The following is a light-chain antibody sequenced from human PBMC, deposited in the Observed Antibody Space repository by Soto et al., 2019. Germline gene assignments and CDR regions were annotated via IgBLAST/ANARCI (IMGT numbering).Light chain of an antibody. CDR2: NFL. J-gene: IGLJ7*01. CDR3: SSYKSRSTTV. V-gene: IGLV2-14*01. Sequence: QSALTQPASVSGSPGQSITISCTGTSSDVGGYTYVSWYQQHPGKAHKLIIYNFLPRPSGVSNRFCGTKAGNTASLTISGLHAEEADYYYCSSYKSRSTTVFGGGTQVTVL. CDR1: SSDVGGYTY.